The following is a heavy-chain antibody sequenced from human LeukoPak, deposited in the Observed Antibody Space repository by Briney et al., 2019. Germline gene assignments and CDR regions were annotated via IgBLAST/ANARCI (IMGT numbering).Heavy chain of an antibody. CDR1: GFTFSSYN. D-gene: IGHD3-10*01. CDR2: ISSSSTYI. CDR3: AKVGTGNQYGSGDFDY. J-gene: IGHJ4*02. V-gene: IGHV3-21*01. Sequence: PGGSLRLSCAASGFTFSSYNMNWIRQAPGKGLEWVSAISSSSTYIYNADSVKGRFTISRDNAKNSLYLEMNSLRAEDTAVYYRAKVGTGNQYGSGDFDYWGQGTLVTVSS.